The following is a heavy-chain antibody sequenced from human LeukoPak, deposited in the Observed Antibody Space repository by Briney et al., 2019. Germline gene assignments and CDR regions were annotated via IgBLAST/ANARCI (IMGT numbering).Heavy chain of an antibody. Sequence: GGSLRLSFAASGFTFISYAMRWVRQPPGKGLEWVSAISGSGGSTYYADSVKGRFTISRDNSKNTLYLQMNSLRAEDTAVYYCAKGHPVGDYWGQGTLVTVSS. V-gene: IGHV3-23*01. CDR3: AKGHPVGDY. CDR1: GFTFISYA. D-gene: IGHD1-26*01. J-gene: IGHJ4*02. CDR2: ISGSGGST.